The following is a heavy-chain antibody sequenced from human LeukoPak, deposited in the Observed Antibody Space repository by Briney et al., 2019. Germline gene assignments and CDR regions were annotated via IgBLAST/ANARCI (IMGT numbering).Heavy chain of an antibody. CDR2: IYYSGST. CDR1: GGSISSYY. V-gene: IGHV4-59*01. Sequence: SETLSLTCTVSGGSISSYYWSWIRQPPGKGLEWIGYIYYSGSTNYNPSLKSRVTISVDTSKNQFSLKLSSVTAADTAVYYCARGGNYYDSSGYWAHDAFDIWGQGTMVTVSS. J-gene: IGHJ3*02. D-gene: IGHD3-22*01. CDR3: ARGGNYYDSSGYWAHDAFDI.